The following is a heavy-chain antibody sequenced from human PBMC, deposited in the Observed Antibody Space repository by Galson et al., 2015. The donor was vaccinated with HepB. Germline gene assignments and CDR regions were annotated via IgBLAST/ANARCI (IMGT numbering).Heavy chain of an antibody. J-gene: IGHJ4*02. CDR1: GFRLSRYA. V-gene: IGHV3-30*04. Sequence: SLRLSCAVSGFRLSRYAMHWVRQAPGKGLEWVAVISYDGSIKYYADSVKGRSTISRDSSKNTLYLQMNSLRVEDTAIYYCARDRVEQWLENHFDYWGQGTLVTVSS. CDR3: ARDRVEQWLENHFDY. CDR2: ISYDGSIK. D-gene: IGHD6-19*01.